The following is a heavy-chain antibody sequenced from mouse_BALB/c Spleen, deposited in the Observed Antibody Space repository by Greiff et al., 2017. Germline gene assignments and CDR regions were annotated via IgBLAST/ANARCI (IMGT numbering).Heavy chain of an antibody. J-gene: IGHJ4*01. CDR2: IRSKSNNYAT. CDR3: VRHGYYAMDY. Sequence: DVQLQESGGGLVQPKGSLKLSCAASGFTFNTYAMNWVRQAPGKGLEWVARIRSKSNNYATYYADSVKDRFTISRDDSQSMLYLQMNNLKTEDTAMYYCVRHGYYAMDYWGQGTSVTVSS. CDR1: GFTFNTYA. V-gene: IGHV10-1*02.